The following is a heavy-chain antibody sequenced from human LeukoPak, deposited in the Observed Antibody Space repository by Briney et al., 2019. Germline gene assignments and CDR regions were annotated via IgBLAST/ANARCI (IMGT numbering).Heavy chain of an antibody. Sequence: PSETLSLTCTVSGGSISSYYWSWIRQPPGKGLEWIGYIYYSGSTNYNPSLKSRVTISVDKSKNQFSLKLSSVTAADTAVYYCARDPSVGGVIIRRWFDPWGQGTLVTVSS. V-gene: IGHV4-59*12. J-gene: IGHJ5*02. D-gene: IGHD3-10*01. CDR3: ARDPSVGGVIIRRWFDP. CDR2: IYYSGST. CDR1: GGSISSYY.